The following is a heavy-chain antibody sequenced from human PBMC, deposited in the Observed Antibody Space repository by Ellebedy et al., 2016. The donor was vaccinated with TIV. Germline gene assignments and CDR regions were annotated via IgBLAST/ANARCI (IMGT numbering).Heavy chain of an antibody. D-gene: IGHD3-10*01. CDR3: TRMSLWFGELWRYFDL. J-gene: IGHJ2*01. CDR2: ISSSGRTI. CDR1: GFTFSSYA. Sequence: GESLKISCAASGFTFSSYAMSWVRQAPGKGLEWVSYISSSGRTIYYADSVKGRFTISRDNAKNSLYLQMNSLRAEDTAVYYCTRMSLWFGELWRYFDLWGRGTLVTVSS. V-gene: IGHV3-48*03.